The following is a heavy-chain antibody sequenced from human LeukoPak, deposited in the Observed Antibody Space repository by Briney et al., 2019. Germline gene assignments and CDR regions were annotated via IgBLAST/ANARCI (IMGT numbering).Heavy chain of an antibody. Sequence: PSETLSLTCTVSGGSISSYYWSWIRQPPGKGLEWIGYIYYSGSTNYNPSLKSRVTISVDTSKNQFSLRLSSVTAADTAVYYCARDLNGDGMDVWGQGTTVTVSS. CDR2: IYYSGST. CDR3: ARDLNGDGMDV. J-gene: IGHJ6*02. V-gene: IGHV4-59*01. CDR1: GGSISSYY. D-gene: IGHD3-10*01.